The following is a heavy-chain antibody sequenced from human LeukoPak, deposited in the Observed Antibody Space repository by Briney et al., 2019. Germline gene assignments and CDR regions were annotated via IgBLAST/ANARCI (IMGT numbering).Heavy chain of an antibody. J-gene: IGHJ4*02. D-gene: IGHD3-22*01. V-gene: IGHV4-4*07. Sequence: SETLSLTCTVSGGSISSYYWSWIRQPAGKGLEWIGRIYTSGSTNYNPSLKSRVTMSVDTPKNQFSLKLSSVTAAVTAVYYCAREHRYYYDSSGYYRYFDYWGQGTLVTVSS. CDR3: AREHRYYYDSSGYYRYFDY. CDR2: IYTSGST. CDR1: GGSISSYY.